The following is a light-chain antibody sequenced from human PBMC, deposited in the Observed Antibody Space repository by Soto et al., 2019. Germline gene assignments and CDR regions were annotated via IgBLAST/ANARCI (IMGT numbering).Light chain of an antibody. J-gene: IGKJ1*01. CDR3: QQSGSSSWT. CDR2: GAT. Sequence: DIVLTQSPGTLSFSPGAAATLSCRASQSISNNFLTWYQQKPGQAPRLLIYGATSRATGIPDRFSGSGSGTDFTLTISRLEPEDFAVYYCQQSGSSSWTFGQGTKVDIK. CDR1: QSISNNF. V-gene: IGKV3-20*01.